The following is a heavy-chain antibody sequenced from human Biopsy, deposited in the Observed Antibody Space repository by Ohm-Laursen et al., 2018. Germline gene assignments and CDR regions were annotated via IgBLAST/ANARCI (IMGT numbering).Heavy chain of an antibody. V-gene: IGHV4-59*11. J-gene: IGHJ1*01. CDR2: IPHTGYT. CDR1: GGSFTGHY. Sequence: PVSLSLLCTVSGGSFTGHYWTWIRQPPGKGLEWIGHIPHTGYTSYKSSLKSRVTISLDTSRKHFSLRLTSLAAADTAVYYCARGSNEYGGLYFPHWGQGTLVTVSS. CDR3: ARGSNEYGGLYFPH. D-gene: IGHD4-23*01.